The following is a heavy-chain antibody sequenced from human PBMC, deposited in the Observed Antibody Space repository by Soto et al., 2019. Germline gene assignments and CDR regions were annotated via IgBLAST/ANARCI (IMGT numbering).Heavy chain of an antibody. CDR1: GYTFTSYG. CDR2: ISPNSGNT. J-gene: IGHJ3*02. D-gene: IGHD6-19*01. CDR3: ARALGVAGYSSGWTDAFDI. V-gene: IGHV1-18*01. Sequence: RASVKVSCKASGYTFTSYGISWVRQAPGQGLEWMGWISPNSGNTNYAQKLQGWVTMTRDTSISTAYMELSRLRSDDTAVYYCARALGVAGYSSGWTDAFDIWGQGTMVTVSS.